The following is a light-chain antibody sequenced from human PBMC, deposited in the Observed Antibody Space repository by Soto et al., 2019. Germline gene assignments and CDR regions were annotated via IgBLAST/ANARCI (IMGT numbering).Light chain of an antibody. CDR2: DVT. V-gene: IGLV2-14*03. CDR3: SSYIASSTTHYV. Sequence: QSALTQPASLSGSPGQSITISCTGTGSDIGGYNYVSWYQQHPGKAPKLIIHDVTNRPSGVSDRFFGSKSGNTASLTISGLQAEDEADYYCSSYIASSTTHYVFGTGTKVTVL. J-gene: IGLJ1*01. CDR1: GSDIGGYNY.